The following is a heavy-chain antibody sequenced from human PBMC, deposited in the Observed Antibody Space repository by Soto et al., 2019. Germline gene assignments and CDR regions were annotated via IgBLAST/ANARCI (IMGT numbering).Heavy chain of an antibody. CDR1: GGTFSSYA. J-gene: IGHJ4*02. CDR3: ARVDRSSWPDY. V-gene: IGHV1-69*06. CDR2: IVPIFGTA. Sequence: SVKVSCKASGGTFSSYAISWVRQAPGQGLEWMGVIVPIFGTANYAQKFQGRVTMTGDKSTSTAYMELSSLRSEDTAVYYCARVDRSSWPDYWGQGTLVTVSS. D-gene: IGHD6-13*01.